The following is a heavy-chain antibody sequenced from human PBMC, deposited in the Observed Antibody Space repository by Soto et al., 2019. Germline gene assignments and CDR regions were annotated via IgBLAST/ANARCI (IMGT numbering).Heavy chain of an antibody. V-gene: IGHV4-4*02. D-gene: IGHD1-26*01. CDR2: IYHSGSP. CDR1: GGSISSSNW. CDR3: ARGGGGGRDGYKTDY. J-gene: IGHJ4*02. Sequence: QVQLQESGPGLVKPSGTLSLTCAVSGGSISSSNWWSWVRQPPGKGLEWIGEIYHSGSPNYNPSLKGRVTISVDKAKNQFPRKLGSVTAADTAVYYCARGGGGGRDGYKTDYWGQGTLVTVSS.